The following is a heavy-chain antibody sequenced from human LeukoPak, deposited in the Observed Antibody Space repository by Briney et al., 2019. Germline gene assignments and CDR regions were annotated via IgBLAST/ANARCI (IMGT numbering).Heavy chain of an antibody. CDR1: GFTFSNYA. V-gene: IGHV3-23*01. Sequence: GGSLRLSCVASGFTFSNYAMTWVRQAPGKGLEWVSAISGSASSTYYADSVKGRFTISRDNSKSTLYLQMNSLSAEDTAVYYCARGGTQSPTDWGPGTLVTVSS. CDR2: ISGSASST. J-gene: IGHJ4*02. CDR3: ARGGTQSPTD.